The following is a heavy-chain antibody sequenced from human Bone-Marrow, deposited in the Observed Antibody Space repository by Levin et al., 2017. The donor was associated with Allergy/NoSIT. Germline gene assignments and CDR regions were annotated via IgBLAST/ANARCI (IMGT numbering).Heavy chain of an antibody. J-gene: IGHJ4*02. Sequence: PSQTLSLTCDVSGYSVNSAYSWGWVRQPPGKGLEWIGNIYSTDSKFYSPSLKSRVTISKRPSKNQFSLKLTSVTAADTAVYYCASMTTVTKTYYFDFWGRGTLVAVSS. CDR3: ASMTTVTKTYYFDF. CDR2: IYSTDSK. CDR1: GYSVNSAYS. V-gene: IGHV4-38-2*01. D-gene: IGHD4-17*01.